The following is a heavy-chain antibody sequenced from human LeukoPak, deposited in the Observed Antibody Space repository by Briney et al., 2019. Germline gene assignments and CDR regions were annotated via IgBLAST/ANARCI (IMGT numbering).Heavy chain of an antibody. CDR1: GFTFDDYA. J-gene: IGHJ6*02. V-gene: IGHV3-9*01. CDR2: ISWNSGSI. CDR3: AKDIRGRVGYGMDV. Sequence: GRSLRLSCAASGFTFDDYAMHWVRQAPGKGLEWVSGISWNSGSIGYADSVKGRFTISRDNAKNSLYLQMNSLRAGDTALYYCAKDIRGRVGYGMDVWGQGTTVTVSS.